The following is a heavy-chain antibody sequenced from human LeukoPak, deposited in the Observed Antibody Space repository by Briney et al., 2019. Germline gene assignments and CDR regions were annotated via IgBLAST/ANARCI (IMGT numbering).Heavy chain of an antibody. CDR3: ARDGNRETGTTGWFDP. D-gene: IGHD1-1*01. J-gene: IGHJ5*02. CDR2: IYYTGST. V-gene: IGHV4-30-2*01. CDR1: GGSISSGSYY. Sequence: PSQTLSLTCTVSGGSISSGSYYWSWIRQPPGKGLEWIGYIYYTGSTYYNPSLRSRVTMSVDRSRNQFSLKLSSVTAADTAVYYCARDGNRETGTTGWFDPWGQGTLVTVSS.